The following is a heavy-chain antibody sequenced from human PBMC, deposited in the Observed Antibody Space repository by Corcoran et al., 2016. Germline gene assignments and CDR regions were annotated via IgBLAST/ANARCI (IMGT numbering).Heavy chain of an antibody. CDR2: ILYDGSNK. Sequence: QVQLVESGGGVVQHGRSLRLSCAAAGFTFSSYGMHWVRQAPGKGLEWVGVILYDGSNKFYADSVKGRFTISRDNSKNTLYLQMNSLRTEDTAVYYCAKDHNYSYIVPLRGAFAIWGQVTMVTVSS. CDR3: AKDHNYSYIVPLRGAFAI. CDR1: GFTFSSYG. J-gene: IGHJ3*02. V-gene: IGHV3-30*18. D-gene: IGHD2-15*01.